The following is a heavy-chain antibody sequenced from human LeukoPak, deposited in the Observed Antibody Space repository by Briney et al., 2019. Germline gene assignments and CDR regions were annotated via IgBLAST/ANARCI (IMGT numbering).Heavy chain of an antibody. CDR2: INSDGSST. V-gene: IGHV3-74*01. CDR3: ATTVAGTRNAFDI. CDR1: GVTLSSYW. Sequence: GGSLRLSCAASGVTLSSYWMHWVRQAPGKGLVWVSRINSDGSSTNYADSVKGRFTISRDNAKNTLYLQMNSLRAEDTAVYYCATTVAGTRNAFDIWGQGTMVTVSS. J-gene: IGHJ3*02. D-gene: IGHD6-19*01.